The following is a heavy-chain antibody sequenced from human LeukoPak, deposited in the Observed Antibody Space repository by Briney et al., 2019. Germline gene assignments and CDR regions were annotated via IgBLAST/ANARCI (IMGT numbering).Heavy chain of an antibody. J-gene: IGHJ5*02. V-gene: IGHV1-2*02. CDR2: INPNSGGT. Sequence: ASVKVSCKTSGYIFVGYYMHWVRQAPGQGLEWMGWINPNSGGTNYAQKFQGRVTMTRDTSISTAYMELSRLRSDDTAVYYCARKPAAYNWFDPWGQGTLVTVSS. CDR3: ARKPAAYNWFDP. CDR1: GYIFVGYY. D-gene: IGHD2-2*01.